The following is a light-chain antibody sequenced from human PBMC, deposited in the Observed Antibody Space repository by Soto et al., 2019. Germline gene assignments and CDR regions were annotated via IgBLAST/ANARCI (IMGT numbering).Light chain of an antibody. J-gene: IGLJ3*02. CDR3: AAWDDSLNGGV. CDR2: SNN. Sequence: QSVLTQPPSVSAAPGQTVTISCSGSSSNIGNNYVSWYQQLPGTAPKLLIHSNNQRPSGVPDRFSGSKSGTSASLAISGLQAEDEADYYCAAWDDSLNGGVFGGGTKVTVL. V-gene: IGLV1-44*01. CDR1: SSNIGNNY.